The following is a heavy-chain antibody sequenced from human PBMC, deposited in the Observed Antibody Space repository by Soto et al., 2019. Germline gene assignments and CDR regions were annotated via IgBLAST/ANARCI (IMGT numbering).Heavy chain of an antibody. J-gene: IGHJ6*03. CDR2: IYSGGST. Sequence: PGGSLRLSCAASGFTVINNYMTWVRQAPGKGLEWVSVIYSGGSTFYADSVKGRFTISRDNSKNTLYLQMNSLRVEDTAVYYCAVDYYGSGSYYPLGVYYYYMDVWGKGTTVTVSS. CDR3: AVDYYGSGSYYPLGVYYYYMDV. D-gene: IGHD3-10*01. V-gene: IGHV3-66*01. CDR1: GFTVINNY.